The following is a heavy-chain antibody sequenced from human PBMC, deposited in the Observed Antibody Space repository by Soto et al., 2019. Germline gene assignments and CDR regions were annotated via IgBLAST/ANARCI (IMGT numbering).Heavy chain of an antibody. J-gene: IGHJ6*02. V-gene: IGHV1-3*01. CDR3: ARVPILAARYGMDV. CDR1: GYTFTSYA. CDR2: INAGNGNT. D-gene: IGHD6-19*01. Sequence: ASVKVSCKASGYTFTSYAMHWVRQAPGQRLEWMGWINAGNGNTKYSQKFQGRVTITRDTSASTAYMELSSLRSGDTAVYYCARVPILAARYGMDVWGQGTTVTVSS.